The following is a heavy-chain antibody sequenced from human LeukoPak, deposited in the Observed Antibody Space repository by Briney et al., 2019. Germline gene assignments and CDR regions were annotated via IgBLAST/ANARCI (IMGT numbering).Heavy chain of an antibody. CDR3: AKDKLGMFDY. CDR1: GFTFDDYA. J-gene: IGHJ4*02. CDR2: ISGDGGST. V-gene: IGHV3-43*02. Sequence: GGALRLSCAASGFTFDDYAMHWVRQAPGKGLEWVSLISGDGGSTYYADSVKGRLTISRDNSKNSLYLQMNSLRTEDTALYYCAKDKLGMFDYWGQGTLVTVSS. D-gene: IGHD7-27*01.